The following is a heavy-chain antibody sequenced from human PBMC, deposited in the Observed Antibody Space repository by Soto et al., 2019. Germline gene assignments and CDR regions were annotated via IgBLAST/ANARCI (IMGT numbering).Heavy chain of an antibody. CDR3: ARDHPTMIVGGGDAFDI. J-gene: IGHJ3*02. D-gene: IGHD3-22*01. V-gene: IGHV1-18*04. Sequence: QVQLVQSGAEVKKPGASVKVSCKASGYTFTSYGISWVRQAPGQGLEWMGWISAYNGNTNYAQKLQGRVTMTTVTSTSTAYMELRSLRSDDTAVYYCARDHPTMIVGGGDAFDIWGQGTMVTVSS. CDR1: GYTFTSYG. CDR2: ISAYNGNT.